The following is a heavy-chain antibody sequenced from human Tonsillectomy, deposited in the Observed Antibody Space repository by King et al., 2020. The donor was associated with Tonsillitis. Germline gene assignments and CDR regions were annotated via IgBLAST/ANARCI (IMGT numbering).Heavy chain of an antibody. J-gene: IGHJ4*02. D-gene: IGHD6-19*01. CDR3: ARAFEQWLVPYFDY. Sequence: LVESWAEVKKPGASMWVSCKASGYTFTGYYMDCVRQAPGQGLESMGCITTNSGGTNFEQNFQGRVTMTRDTSIRPAYMELSRLRSDDTAVYYCARAFEQWLVPYFDYWGQGTLVTVSS. CDR1: GYTFTGYY. CDR2: ITTNSGGT. V-gene: IGHV1-2*02.